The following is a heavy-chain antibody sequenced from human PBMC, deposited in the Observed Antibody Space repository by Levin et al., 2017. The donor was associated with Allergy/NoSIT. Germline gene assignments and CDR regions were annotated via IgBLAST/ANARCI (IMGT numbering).Heavy chain of an antibody. D-gene: IGHD5-18*01. J-gene: IGHJ4*02. CDR2: ISAYNGQT. Sequence: ASVKVSCKASGYTFNNYGISWVRQAPGQGLEWMGWISAYNGQTNYAQKVQGRVTMTTDTSTSTAYMDLRSLRSDDTAVYYCARGGYSYGYIGYFDYWGQGTLVTVSS. V-gene: IGHV1-18*01. CDR3: ARGGYSYGYIGYFDY. CDR1: GYTFNNYG.